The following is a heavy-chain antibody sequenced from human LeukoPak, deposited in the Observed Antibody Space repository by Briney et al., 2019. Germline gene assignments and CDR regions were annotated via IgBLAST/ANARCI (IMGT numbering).Heavy chain of an antibody. J-gene: IGHJ4*02. CDR2: INERATII. Sequence: GGSLRLSCAASGFTFSNYWMHWVRQAPGKGLEWVSRINERATIISYADSVKGRFTISRENARNTLYLQMNSLTAEDTAVYYCVRDLILVWTPGDDLDHWGQGTLVTVSS. CDR1: GFTFSNYW. V-gene: IGHV3-74*01. CDR3: VRDLILVWTPGDDLDH. D-gene: IGHD3-16*01.